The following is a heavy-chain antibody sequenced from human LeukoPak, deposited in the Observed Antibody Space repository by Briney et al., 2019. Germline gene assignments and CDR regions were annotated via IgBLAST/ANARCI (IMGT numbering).Heavy chain of an antibody. Sequence: SETLSLTCTVSGASISSADFFWSWIRQPPGKGPEWIGYTHYSGRTYYNPSLRSRLTISADTSKNQFSLRLSSVTPADTPVYYCARAYCSGNTCYGLDYWGQGTLVTVSS. J-gene: IGHJ4*02. V-gene: IGHV4-30-4*08. CDR1: GASISSADFF. D-gene: IGHD2-15*01. CDR3: ARAYCSGNTCYGLDY. CDR2: THYSGRT.